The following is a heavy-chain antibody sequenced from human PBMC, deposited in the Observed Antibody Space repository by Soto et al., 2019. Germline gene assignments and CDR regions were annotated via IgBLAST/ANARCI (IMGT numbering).Heavy chain of an antibody. Sequence: QVQLVESGGGVVQPGTSLRLSCAASGFTFTSHGMHWVRQAPGKGLDWVAVIWYDGRRIYYADSVEGRFTISRDNSKNTLYLQMDSLRAEDTAVYYCARWYYGSGSNYGMDVWGQGTTVTVSS. CDR2: IWYDGRRI. CDR1: GFTFTSHG. D-gene: IGHD3-10*01. J-gene: IGHJ6*02. V-gene: IGHV3-33*01. CDR3: ARWYYGSGSNYGMDV.